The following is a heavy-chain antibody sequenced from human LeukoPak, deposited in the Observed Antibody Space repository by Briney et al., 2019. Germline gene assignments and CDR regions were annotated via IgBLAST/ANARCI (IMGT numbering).Heavy chain of an antibody. Sequence: GGSLRLSCAASGFTFSDYYMSWVRQAPGKGLEWVAVIWYDGSNKYYADSVKGRFTISRDNSKNTLYLQMNSLRAEDTAVYYCASSGCSGGSCYFDYWGQGTLVTVSS. V-gene: IGHV3-33*08. D-gene: IGHD2-15*01. J-gene: IGHJ4*02. CDR3: ASSGCSGGSCYFDY. CDR1: GFTFSDYY. CDR2: IWYDGSNK.